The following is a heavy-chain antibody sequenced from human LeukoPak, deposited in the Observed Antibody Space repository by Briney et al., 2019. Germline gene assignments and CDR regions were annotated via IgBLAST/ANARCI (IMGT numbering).Heavy chain of an antibody. Sequence: SETLSLTCTVSGGSISGSSYYWGWIRQSPGTGLEWIGTINYSGSTYYNPSLKSRVTISVDTSNNHFSLKLSSVTAADTALYYCAIERSGSYAYWGQGTLVTVSS. J-gene: IGHJ4*02. CDR1: GGSISGSSYY. V-gene: IGHV4-39*02. CDR2: INYSGST. CDR3: AIERSGSYAY. D-gene: IGHD1-26*01.